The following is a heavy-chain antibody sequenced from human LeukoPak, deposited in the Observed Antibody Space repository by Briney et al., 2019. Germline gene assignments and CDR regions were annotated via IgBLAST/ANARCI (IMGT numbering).Heavy chain of an antibody. CDR2: ISAYNGNT. CDR3: ARRGVTSYYYYYYYMDV. CDR1: GYTFTSYG. V-gene: IGHV1-18*01. J-gene: IGHJ6*03. Sequence: ASVKVSCKASGYTFTSYGISWVRQAPGQGLEWMGWISAYNGNTNYAQKLQGRVTMTTDTSTSTAYMELRSLRSDDTAVYYCARRGVTSYYYYYYYMDVWGKGTTVTISS. D-gene: IGHD4-17*01.